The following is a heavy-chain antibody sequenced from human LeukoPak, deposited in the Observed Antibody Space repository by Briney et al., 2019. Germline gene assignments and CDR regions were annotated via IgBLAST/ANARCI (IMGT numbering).Heavy chain of an antibody. CDR2: VGTAGAT. CDR1: GFTFSSYD. V-gene: IGHV3-13*01. J-gene: IGHJ4*01. Sequence: HPGGSLRLSCAASGFTFSSYDIHWVRQATGKALEWVSVVGTAGATFYPDSVKGRFTISRENAKNSVYLQMNSLRAGDTAVYYCSRGRGSYWDYWGRGTLVTVSS. D-gene: IGHD3-10*01. CDR3: SRGRGSYWDY.